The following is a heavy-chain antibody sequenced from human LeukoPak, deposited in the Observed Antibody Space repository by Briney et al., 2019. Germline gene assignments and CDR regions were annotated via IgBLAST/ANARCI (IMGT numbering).Heavy chain of an antibody. J-gene: IGHJ5*02. Sequence: GESLKISCKGSGYSFPTYWIGWVRRMPGKGLEWMGIIYPGDSETRYSPSFQGQVTISADESISTAYLQWSSLKASDTAIYYCARLTGGYSSTWGQGTLVTVSS. D-gene: IGHD6-13*01. CDR2: IYPGDSET. CDR1: GYSFPTYW. CDR3: ARLTGGYSST. V-gene: IGHV5-51*01.